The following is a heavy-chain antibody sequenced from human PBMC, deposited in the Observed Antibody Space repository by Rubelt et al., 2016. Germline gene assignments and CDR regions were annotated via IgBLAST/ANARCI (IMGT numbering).Heavy chain of an antibody. CDR3: ARHKKWELVLFDP. CDR2: IYTSVST. Sequence: QVQLQESGPGLVKPSETLSLTCTVSGGSISSYYWSWIRQPAGKGLEWIGRIYTSVSTNYNPSLRGGSPMSVDTAKNQFPLKLSSVTAADTAVYYCARHKKWELVLFDPWGQGTLVTVSS. CDR1: GGSISSYY. V-gene: IGHV4-4*07. D-gene: IGHD1-26*01. J-gene: IGHJ5*02.